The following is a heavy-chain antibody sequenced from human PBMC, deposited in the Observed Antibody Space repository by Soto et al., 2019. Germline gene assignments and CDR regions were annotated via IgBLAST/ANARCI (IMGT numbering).Heavy chain of an antibody. V-gene: IGHV3-30*19. CDR3: VRDDDNLDNGLDH. CDR1: GFTFSNYG. D-gene: IGHD1-1*01. J-gene: IGHJ4*02. Sequence: QVQLVESGGGVVQPGRSLRLSCTASGFTFSNYGMHWVRQAPGKGLQWVAVIPHDGTYQYYLDSVKGRFTISRDNSKDTLYLQMTSLRVEDTAVYYCVRDDDNLDNGLDHWGQGTLVTVSS. CDR2: IPHDGTYQ.